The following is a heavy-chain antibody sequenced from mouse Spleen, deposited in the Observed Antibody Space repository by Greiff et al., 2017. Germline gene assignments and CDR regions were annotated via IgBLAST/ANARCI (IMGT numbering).Heavy chain of an antibody. V-gene: IGHV1-59*01. Sequence: QVQLQQPGAELVRPGTSVKLSCKASGYTFTSYWMHWVKQRPGQGLEWIGVIDPSDSYTNYNQKFKGKATLTVDTSSSTAYMQLSSLTSEDSAVYYCARGIGYYYGSSYWYFDVWGAGTTVTVSS. J-gene: IGHJ1*01. CDR1: GYTFTSYW. CDR3: ARGIGYYYGSSYWYFDV. CDR2: IDPSDSYT. D-gene: IGHD1-1*01.